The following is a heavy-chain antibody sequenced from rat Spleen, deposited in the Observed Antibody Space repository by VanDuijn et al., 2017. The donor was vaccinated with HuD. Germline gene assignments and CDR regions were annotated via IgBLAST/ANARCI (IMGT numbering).Heavy chain of an antibody. CDR3: ARGRYNSNWFVY. CDR1: DYSIISSYR. J-gene: IGHJ3*01. CDR2: INNAGST. V-gene: IGHV3-3*01. D-gene: IGHD1-5*01. Sequence: EAQLQESGPGLVKPSQSLSLTCFVTDYSIISSYRWNWIRKFPGNKLEWMGYINNAGSTNYNPSLKSRISITRDTSKNQFFLQVNSVTTEDTATYYCARGRYNSNWFVYWGQGTLVTVSS.